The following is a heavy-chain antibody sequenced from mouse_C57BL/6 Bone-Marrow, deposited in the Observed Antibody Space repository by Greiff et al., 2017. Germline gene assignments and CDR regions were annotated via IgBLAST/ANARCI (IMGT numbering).Heavy chain of an antibody. D-gene: IGHD2-5*01. CDR2: IYPGDGDT. CDR1: GYAFSSYW. CDR3: ARSRAYYSNDYYAMDY. J-gene: IGHJ4*01. Sequence: VQLQQSGAELVKPGASVKISCKASGYAFSSYWMNWVKQRPGKGLEWIGQIYPGDGDTNYNGKFKGKATLTADKSSSTAYMQLSSLTSEDSAVYFCARSRAYYSNDYYAMDYWGQGTSVTVSS. V-gene: IGHV1-80*01.